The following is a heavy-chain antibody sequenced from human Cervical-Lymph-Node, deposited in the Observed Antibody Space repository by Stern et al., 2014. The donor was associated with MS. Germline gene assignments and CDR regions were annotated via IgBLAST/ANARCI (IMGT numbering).Heavy chain of an antibody. D-gene: IGHD3-9*01. V-gene: IGHV1-46*01. CDR3: ARLRGYNVLTGYLDY. J-gene: IGHJ4*02. Sequence: MQLVESGAEVKKPGASVKISCKASGYTFTNYYMHWVRQAPGQGLEWMGIINPSGYSTSYAQKFEGRVTMTRDTSTSTVNMELSSLTSGDTAVYYCARLRGYNVLTGYLDYWGQGTLVTVSS. CDR1: GYTFTNYY. CDR2: INPSGYST.